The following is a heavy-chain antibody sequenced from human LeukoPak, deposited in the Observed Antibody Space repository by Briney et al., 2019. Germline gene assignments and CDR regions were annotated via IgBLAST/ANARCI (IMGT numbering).Heavy chain of an antibody. CDR1: GFTFDDYA. CDR3: VREGFYFFDF. Sequence: GGSLRLSCAASGFTFDDYAMHWVRQAPGKGLEWVSGISWNSGSIDYADSVKGRFTISRDNAKNSLYLQMNSLRAEDSATYYCVREGFYFFDFWGQGTLVTVSS. CDR2: ISWNSGSI. J-gene: IGHJ4*01. V-gene: IGHV3-9*01.